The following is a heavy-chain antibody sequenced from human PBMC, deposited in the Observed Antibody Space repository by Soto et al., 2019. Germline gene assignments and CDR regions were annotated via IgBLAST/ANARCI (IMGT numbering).Heavy chain of an antibody. Sequence: QVQLVQSGAEVKKPGSSVKVSCKASGGTFSSYAISWVRQAPGQGLEWMGGLIPIFGTANYAQKFQGRVTITADESTSTAYMELSSLRSEDTAVYYCARGRYSSSSVSYYYYGMDVWGQGTTVTVSS. D-gene: IGHD6-6*01. CDR2: LIPIFGTA. CDR3: ARGRYSSSSVSYYYYGMDV. J-gene: IGHJ6*02. CDR1: GGTFSSYA. V-gene: IGHV1-69*01.